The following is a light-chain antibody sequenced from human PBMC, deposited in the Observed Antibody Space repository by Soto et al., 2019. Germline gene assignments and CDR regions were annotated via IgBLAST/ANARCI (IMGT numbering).Light chain of an antibody. J-gene: IGKJ1*01. CDR3: QQGYSTPRT. CDR2: AAS. Sequence: DIQMTQSPSSLSASVGDRVTITCRASQSISSYLNWYQQKPGKAPNLLIYAASSLQSGVPSRFRGCGSGTDFTLTISSLQPEDFATYYCQQGYSTPRTFGQGTKVEIK. V-gene: IGKV1-39*01. CDR1: QSISSY.